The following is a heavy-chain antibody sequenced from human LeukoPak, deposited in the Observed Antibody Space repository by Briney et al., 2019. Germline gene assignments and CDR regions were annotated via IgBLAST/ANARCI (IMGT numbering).Heavy chain of an antibody. CDR1: GASVSTNNW. D-gene: IGHD3-22*01. CDR3: ARHPPRDSSGYYYDY. V-gene: IGHV4/OR15-8*02. Sequence: SETLSLTCVVSGASVSTNNWWKWVRQAPGKGLGWIGEVYHSGLTNYNPSLNSRVTISRDMSKNHFSLELSSVTAADTAVYYCARHPPRDSSGYYYDYWGQGTLVTVSS. J-gene: IGHJ4*02. CDR2: VYHSGLT.